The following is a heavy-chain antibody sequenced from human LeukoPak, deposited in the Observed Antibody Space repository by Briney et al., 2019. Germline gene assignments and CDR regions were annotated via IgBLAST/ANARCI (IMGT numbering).Heavy chain of an antibody. CDR3: AREDRAAAGEDLDY. CDR1: GYTSTSYA. Sequence: ASVKVSCKASGYTSTSYAMNWVRQAPGQGLEWMGWINTNTGNPTYAQGFTGRFVFSLDTSVSTAYLQISSLKAEDTAVYYCAREDRAAAGEDLDYWGQGTLVTVSS. J-gene: IGHJ4*02. D-gene: IGHD6-13*01. V-gene: IGHV7-4-1*02. CDR2: INTNTGNP.